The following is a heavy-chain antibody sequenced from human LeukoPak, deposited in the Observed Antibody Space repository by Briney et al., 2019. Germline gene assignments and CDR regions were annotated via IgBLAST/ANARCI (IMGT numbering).Heavy chain of an antibody. V-gene: IGHV1-69*13. CDR2: IIPIFGTA. CDR3: ARVCGHSSGYNDPNHGWFDP. J-gene: IGHJ5*02. CDR1: GGTFSSYA. D-gene: IGHD6-19*01. Sequence: SVKVSCKATGGTFSSYAISWVRQAPGQGLEWMGGIIPIFGTANYAQKFQGRVTITADESTSTAYMELSSLRSEDTAVYYCARVCGHSSGYNDPNHGWFDPWGQGTLVTVSS.